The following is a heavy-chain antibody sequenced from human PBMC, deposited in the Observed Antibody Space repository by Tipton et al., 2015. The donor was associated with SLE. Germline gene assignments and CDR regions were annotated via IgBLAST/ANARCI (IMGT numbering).Heavy chain of an antibody. CDR3: VGQTIFGSLRALDY. CDR1: GGSISSHY. J-gene: IGHJ4*02. D-gene: IGHD3-3*01. V-gene: IGHV4-59*03. CDR2: IHYGGRT. Sequence: TLSLTCTVSGGSISSHYWSWIRQPPGKGLEWIGYIHYGGRTYYSPSLKSRVTISGDTSKNQFSLKLSSVTAADTAVYYCVGQTIFGSLRALDYWGLGTLVTVSS.